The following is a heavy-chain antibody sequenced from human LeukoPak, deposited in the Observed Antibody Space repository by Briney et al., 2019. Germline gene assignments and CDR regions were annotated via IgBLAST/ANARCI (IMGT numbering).Heavy chain of an antibody. J-gene: IGHJ5*02. Sequence: EASVKVSCKTSGYPFTKWEINWVRQAAGQGLEWLGWVHPDNGNTYYAQRSRGRVTMSRDTSTTTAYMELSGLRSNDTAVYFCATGPRNDPWGQGTLVTVSS. CDR3: ATGPRNDP. V-gene: IGHV1-8*01. CDR2: VHPDNGNT. D-gene: IGHD1-14*01. CDR1: GYPFTKWE.